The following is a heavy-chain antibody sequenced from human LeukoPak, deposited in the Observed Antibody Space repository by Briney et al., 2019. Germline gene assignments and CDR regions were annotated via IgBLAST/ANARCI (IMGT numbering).Heavy chain of an antibody. CDR2: ISSSSSYI. CDR1: GFTFSSYS. D-gene: IGHD3-16*02. V-gene: IGHV3-21*01. Sequence: GGSLRLSCAASGFTFSSYSMNWVRQAPGKGLEWVSSISSSSSYIYYTDSVKGRFTISRDNAKNSLYLQMNSLGAEDTAVYYCARLLTYYDYVWGSYRYTALDYWGQGTLVTVSS. CDR3: ARLLTYYDYVWGSYRYTALDY. J-gene: IGHJ4*02.